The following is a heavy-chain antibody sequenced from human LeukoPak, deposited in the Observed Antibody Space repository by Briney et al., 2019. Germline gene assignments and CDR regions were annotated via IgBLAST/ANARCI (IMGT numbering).Heavy chain of an antibody. J-gene: IGHJ4*02. CDR2: MSNSGST. CDR1: GGSISSTSYY. CDR3: GRVILGEAKSPIDC. V-gene: IGHV4-39*01. Sequence: PSETLSLTCTVSGGSISSTSYYWGWIPQPPGKGLEWMGVMSNSGSTYYSPSLKSRVTIFVDTSKNQFSLKLTSVTAADTAIYYCGRVILGEAKSPIDCWGQGTLVTVSS. D-gene: IGHD3-10*01.